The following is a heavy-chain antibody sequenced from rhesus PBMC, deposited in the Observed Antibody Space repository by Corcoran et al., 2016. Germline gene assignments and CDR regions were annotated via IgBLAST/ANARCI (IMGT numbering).Heavy chain of an antibody. J-gene: IGHJ6*01. CDR2: IYGSSGST. D-gene: IGHD6-31*01. CDR1: GGSISSSNW. Sequence: QVQLQESGPGLVKPSETLSLTCAVSGGSISSSNWWSWIRQPPGKGLEWIGYIYGSSGSTNYNPSLQNRVTMSKDTSKNQFSLKLSSLTAADTAVYYCASHFTYSSGWGYYGLDSWGQGVVVTVSS. CDR3: ASHFTYSSGWGYYGLDS. V-gene: IGHV4-65*01.